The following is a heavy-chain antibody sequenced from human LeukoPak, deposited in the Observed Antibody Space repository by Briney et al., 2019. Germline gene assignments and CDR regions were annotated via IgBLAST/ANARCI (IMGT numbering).Heavy chain of an antibody. CDR1: GGSISSYY. D-gene: IGHD3-22*01. Sequence: SETLSLTCTVSGGSISSYYWSWIRQPPGKGLEWIGYIYYSGSTNYSPSLKSRVTISIDTSKNQFSLKLSPVTAADTAVYHCARLVYDSRGYYFDYWGQGTLVTVSS. CDR2: IYYSGST. CDR3: ARLVYDSRGYYFDY. V-gene: IGHV4-59*08. J-gene: IGHJ4*02.